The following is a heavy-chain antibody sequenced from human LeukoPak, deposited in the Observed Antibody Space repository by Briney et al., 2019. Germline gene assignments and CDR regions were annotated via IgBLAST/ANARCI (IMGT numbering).Heavy chain of an antibody. Sequence: GGSLRLSCAASGFTVSSNYMSWVRQAPGKGLEWVSVIYSGNRTYYADSVKGRFIISRGNSKNTVYLQMNSLRAEDTAVYYCARAPLTTVTTSDYWGQGTLVTVSS. CDR2: IYSGNRT. CDR1: GFTVSSNY. CDR3: ARAPLTTVTTSDY. D-gene: IGHD4-17*01. J-gene: IGHJ4*02. V-gene: IGHV3-66*01.